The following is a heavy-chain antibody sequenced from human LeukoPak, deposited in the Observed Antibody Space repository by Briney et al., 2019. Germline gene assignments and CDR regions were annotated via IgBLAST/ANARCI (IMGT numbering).Heavy chain of an antibody. CDR3: ARAVGG. CDR2: ISWNSGSI. CDR1: GFTFDDFA. Sequence: GRSLRLSCGAFGFTFDDFAIHWVRQAPGKGLEWVSGISWNSGSIGYADSVKGRFTISRDNAKNSLYLQMNSLRAEDTAVYYCARAVGGWGQGTLVTVSS. J-gene: IGHJ4*02. V-gene: IGHV3-9*01. D-gene: IGHD3-16*01.